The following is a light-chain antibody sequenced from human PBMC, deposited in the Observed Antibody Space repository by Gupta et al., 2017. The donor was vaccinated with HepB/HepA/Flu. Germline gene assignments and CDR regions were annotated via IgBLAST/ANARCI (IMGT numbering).Light chain of an antibody. CDR2: GNS. J-gene: IGLJ3*02. CDR3: QSYDSSLSAWV. CDR1: SSNIGAGYD. V-gene: IGLV1-40*01. Sequence: QSVPTQPPSVSGAPGHRVPISCTGSSSNIGAGYDVHWYQQLPGTAPKLLIYGNSNRPSGVPDRFSGSKSGTSASLAITGLQSEDEADYYCQSYDSSLSAWVFGGGTKLTGL.